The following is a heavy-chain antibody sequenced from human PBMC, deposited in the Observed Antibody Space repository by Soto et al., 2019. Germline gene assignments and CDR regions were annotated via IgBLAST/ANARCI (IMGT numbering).Heavy chain of an antibody. D-gene: IGHD3-3*01. Sequence: GSLRLSCAASGFTFSSYWMHWVRQAPGKGLVWVSRINSDGSSTSYADSVKGRFTISRDNAKNTLYLQMNSLRAEDTAVYYCVPIFGVVVFDYWGQGTLVTVSS. CDR3: VPIFGVVVFDY. J-gene: IGHJ4*02. CDR2: INSDGSST. CDR1: GFTFSSYW. V-gene: IGHV3-74*01.